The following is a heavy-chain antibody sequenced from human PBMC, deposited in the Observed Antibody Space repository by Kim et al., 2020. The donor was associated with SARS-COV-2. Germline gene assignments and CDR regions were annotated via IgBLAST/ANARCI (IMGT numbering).Heavy chain of an antibody. D-gene: IGHD3-3*01. Sequence: GGSLRLSCAASGFTFSSYAMSWVRQAPGKGLEWVSAISGSGGSTYYADSVKGRFTISRDNSKNTLYLQMNSLRAEDTAVYYCAKDSGDSVTYYDFWSGYYTGDAFDIWGQGTMVTVSS. V-gene: IGHV3-23*01. CDR1: GFTFSSYA. CDR3: AKDSGDSVTYYDFWSGYYTGDAFDI. CDR2: ISGSGGST. J-gene: IGHJ3*02.